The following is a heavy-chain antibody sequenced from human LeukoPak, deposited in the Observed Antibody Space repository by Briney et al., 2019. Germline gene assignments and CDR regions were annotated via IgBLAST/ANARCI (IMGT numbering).Heavy chain of an antibody. V-gene: IGHV3-33*01. J-gene: IGHJ4*02. CDR2: IAYDGSRA. Sequence: GGSLRLSCAGSGFTLGGYGMHWFRQTPGKGLEWVAVIAYDGSRAFYADSVKGRFTISRDNSKNTMSVQMDDLRAEDTAVYYCTRYNNDHFDYWGQGTLVAVSS. CDR1: GFTLGGYG. CDR3: TRYNNDHFDY. D-gene: IGHD1-14*01.